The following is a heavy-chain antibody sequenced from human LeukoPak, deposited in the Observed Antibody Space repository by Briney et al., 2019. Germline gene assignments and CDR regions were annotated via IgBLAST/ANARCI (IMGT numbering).Heavy chain of an antibody. Sequence: GGSLRLSCAASGFIFRDYCMHWVRQAPGKGLVWVSRINNDATSTSYADSVKGRFIVSRDNAKNTVYLQMNSLRVEDTAVYYCARDNHDDYWGQGTLVTVSS. CDR3: ARDNHDDY. CDR1: GFIFRDYC. V-gene: IGHV3-74*01. D-gene: IGHD1-14*01. CDR2: INNDATST. J-gene: IGHJ4*02.